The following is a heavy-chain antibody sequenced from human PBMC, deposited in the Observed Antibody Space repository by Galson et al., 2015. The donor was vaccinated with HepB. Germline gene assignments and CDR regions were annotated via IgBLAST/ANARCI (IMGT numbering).Heavy chain of an antibody. CDR1: GFTFSSYT. D-gene: IGHD3-10*01. V-gene: IGHV3-48*02. Sequence: SLRLSCAASGFTFSSYTMNWVRQAPGKGLEWLSYISTDSGTIYYADSVKGRFTISRDNAKNSLYLQMNSLRDKDTVVYYCARVYFGSGSSPACWYFDLRGRGALVTVSS. CDR3: ARVYFGSGSSPACWYFDL. J-gene: IGHJ2*01. CDR2: ISTDSGTI.